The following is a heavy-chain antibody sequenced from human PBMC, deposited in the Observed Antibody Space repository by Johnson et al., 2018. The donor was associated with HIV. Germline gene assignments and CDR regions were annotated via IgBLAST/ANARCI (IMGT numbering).Heavy chain of an antibody. Sequence: MLLVESGGGLVQPGGSLRLSCAASGFTFSSYAMSWVRQAPGKGLEWVSALSGSGGSTYYADSVKGRFTISRDNAKNSLYLQMNSLRAEDTAVYYCANFGDDSRKDRPETHDAFDIWGQGTMVTVSS. CDR2: LSGSGGST. CDR1: GFTFSSYA. CDR3: ANFGDDSRKDRPETHDAFDI. D-gene: IGHD3-22*01. V-gene: IGHV3-23*04. J-gene: IGHJ3*02.